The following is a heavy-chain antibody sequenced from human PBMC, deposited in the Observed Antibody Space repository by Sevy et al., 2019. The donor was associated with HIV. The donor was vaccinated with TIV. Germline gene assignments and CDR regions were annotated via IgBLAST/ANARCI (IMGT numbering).Heavy chain of an antibody. Sequence: GSLRLSCAASGFTFDDYTMHWVRQAPGKGLEWVPLISWDGGSTYYADSVKGRFTISRDNSKNSLYLQMNSLRTEDTALYYCAKDLDSSGYERTGYGMDVWGQGTTVTVSS. V-gene: IGHV3-43*01. CDR1: GFTFDDYT. CDR2: ISWDGGST. J-gene: IGHJ6*02. D-gene: IGHD6-19*01. CDR3: AKDLDSSGYERTGYGMDV.